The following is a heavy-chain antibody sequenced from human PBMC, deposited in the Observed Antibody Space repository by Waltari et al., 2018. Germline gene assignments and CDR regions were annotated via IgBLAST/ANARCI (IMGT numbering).Heavy chain of an antibody. V-gene: IGHV4-39*02. CDR1: GDSMTNSNYY. CDR3: ARRPMGAAFDY. D-gene: IGHD3-16*01. J-gene: IGHJ4*02. CDR2: IYYSGTS. Sequence: QLQMHESGPGLVKSSEPLSLTCTVSGDSMTNSNYYWAWIRQPPGKGLEWIGDIYYSGTSFYNPSLMSRLTISADTSKNHFSLSLTSVTVADTAIYYCARRPMGAAFDYWGQGVLVTISS.